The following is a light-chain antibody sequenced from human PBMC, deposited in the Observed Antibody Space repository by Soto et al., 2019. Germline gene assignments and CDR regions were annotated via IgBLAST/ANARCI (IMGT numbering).Light chain of an antibody. CDR1: ESLSRY. V-gene: IGKV1-39*01. J-gene: IGKJ1*01. CDR3: QQSYSYPWT. Sequence: DIQMTQSPSSLSASVGDRVTITCRASESLSRYLNWYQHKPGEAPKLLTYLASTLQSGVPTRFSGSGSGPDFTLTISNLQPEDFATYYCQQSYSYPWTFGQGTKVEIK. CDR2: LAS.